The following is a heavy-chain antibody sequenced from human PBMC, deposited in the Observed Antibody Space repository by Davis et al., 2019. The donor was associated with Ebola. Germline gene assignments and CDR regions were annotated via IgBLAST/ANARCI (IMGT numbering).Heavy chain of an antibody. CDR2: INSDGSST. CDR3: ARERPAAIYYYYGMDV. V-gene: IGHV3-74*01. D-gene: IGHD2-2*02. Sequence: GESLKISCTVSGFTFSNNWMNWVRQVPGKGLVWVSSINSDGSSTTYADSVKGRFTISRDNAKNTLYLQMNSLRAEDTAVYYCARERPAAIYYYYGMDVWGQGTTVTVSS. J-gene: IGHJ6*02. CDR1: GFTFSNNW.